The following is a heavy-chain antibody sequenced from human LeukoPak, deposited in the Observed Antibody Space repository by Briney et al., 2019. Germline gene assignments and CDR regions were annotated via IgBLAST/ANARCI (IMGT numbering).Heavy chain of an antibody. CDR2: INPSGGST. CDR3: ARDPPRGPQGYCSSTSCYKPFIGDYYYYGMDV. J-gene: IGHJ6*02. D-gene: IGHD2-2*02. V-gene: IGHV1-46*01. Sequence: VAPVKVSCTASGYTFTSYYMHWVRQAPGQGLEWMGIINPSGGSTSYAQKFQGRVTMTRDTSTSTVYMELSSLRSEDTAVYYCARDPPRGPQGYCSSTSCYKPFIGDYYYYGMDVWGQGTTVTVSS. CDR1: GYTFTSYY.